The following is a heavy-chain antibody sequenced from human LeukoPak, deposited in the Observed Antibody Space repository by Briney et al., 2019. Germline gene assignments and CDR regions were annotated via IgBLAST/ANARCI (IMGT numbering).Heavy chain of an antibody. Sequence: SVKVSCKASGGTFSSYAIRWVRQAPGQGLEWMGRIIPILGIANYAQKFQGRVTITADKSTSTAYMELSSLRSEDTAVYYCALGVCSSTSCYFPAPAYGMDVWGQGTTVTVSS. CDR2: IIPILGIA. J-gene: IGHJ6*02. V-gene: IGHV1-69*04. D-gene: IGHD2-2*01. CDR1: GGTFSSYA. CDR3: ALGVCSSTSCYFPAPAYGMDV.